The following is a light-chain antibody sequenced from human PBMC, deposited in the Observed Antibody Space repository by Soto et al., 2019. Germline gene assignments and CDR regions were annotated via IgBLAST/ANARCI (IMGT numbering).Light chain of an antibody. CDR3: QQYGSSPLT. J-gene: IGKJ2*01. V-gene: IGKV3-20*01. CDR1: QSVSTF. CDR2: GAS. Sequence: IVLTQSPGTLSLSPGERATLSCRASQSVSTFIAWYQQKPGQAPRLLIYGASSRATGIPDRFSGSGSVTDFTLTISRLEPEDFAVYYCQQYGSSPLTFGQGTKLEIK.